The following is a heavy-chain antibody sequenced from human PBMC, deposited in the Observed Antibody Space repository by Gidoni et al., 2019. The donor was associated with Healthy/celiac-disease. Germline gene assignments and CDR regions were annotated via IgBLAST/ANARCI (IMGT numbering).Heavy chain of an antibody. CDR3: AKDLRIYNYGNWFDP. D-gene: IGHD1-20*01. CDR2: ISGSGGST. Sequence: EVQLLESGGGLVQPGGSLRLSCAASGFTFSSYAMSWVRQAPGKGREWVSAISGSGGSTDYADSVKGRFTISRDNSKNTLYLQMNSLRAEDTAVYYCAKDLRIYNYGNWFDPWGQGTLVTVSS. V-gene: IGHV3-23*01. CDR1: GFTFSSYA. J-gene: IGHJ5*02.